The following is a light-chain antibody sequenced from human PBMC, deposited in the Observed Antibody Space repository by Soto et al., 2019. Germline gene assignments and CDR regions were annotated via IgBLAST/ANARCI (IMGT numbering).Light chain of an antibody. CDR2: GNN. Sequence: QSVLTQPPSVSGAPGQRVTISCTGSSSNIGAGYVVHWYQQLPGTAPKLLIYGNNNRPSGVPDRFSGSKSGTSASLAITGLQAEDEADYYCQSSDSSLSGSVFGGGTQLTVL. J-gene: IGLJ7*01. CDR3: QSSDSSLSGSV. CDR1: SSNIGAGYV. V-gene: IGLV1-40*01.